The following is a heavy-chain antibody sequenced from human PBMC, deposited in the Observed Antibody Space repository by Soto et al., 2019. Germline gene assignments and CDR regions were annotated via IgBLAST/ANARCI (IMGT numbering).Heavy chain of an antibody. J-gene: IGHJ4*02. CDR3: ARISQSDFWSGYYYFFDS. V-gene: IGHV1-18*01. Sequence: QVHLVQSGAEVEKPGASVKVSCKASGYTFTDYGISWVRQAPGQGLQWMGWITAFYGNTKYAQQYQGRGTMTTDTAKSTAYMELRSLESDDTAVYDCARISQSDFWSGYYYFFDSWGQGTLVTVSS. CDR1: GYTFTDYG. CDR2: ITAFYGNT. D-gene: IGHD3-3*01.